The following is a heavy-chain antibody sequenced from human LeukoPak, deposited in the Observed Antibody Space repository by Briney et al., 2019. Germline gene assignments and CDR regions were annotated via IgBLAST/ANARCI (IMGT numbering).Heavy chain of an antibody. CDR2: IIPILGIA. CDR3: ARADPARAFDI. CDR1: GGTFSSYT. D-gene: IGHD6-6*01. Sequence: SVKVSSKASGGTFSSYTISWGRQAPGQGLEWLGRIIPILGIANYAQKVQGRVTITADKSTSTAYMELSSLRSEDTAVYYCARADPARAFDIWGQGTMVTVSS. V-gene: IGHV1-69*02. J-gene: IGHJ3*02.